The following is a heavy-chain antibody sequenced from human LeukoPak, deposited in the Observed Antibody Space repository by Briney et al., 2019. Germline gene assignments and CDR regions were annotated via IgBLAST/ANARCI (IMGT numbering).Heavy chain of an antibody. CDR3: TGRGLDY. Sequence: GGSLKLSCAASGFTFSGSAMHWVRQASGKGLEWVGRIRDKANNYATAYAASVKGRFTISRDDSKNTAYLQMNSLKIDDTAVYYCTGRGLDYWGQGILVTVSS. J-gene: IGHJ4*02. CDR1: GFTFSGSA. V-gene: IGHV3-73*01. CDR2: IRDKANNYAT.